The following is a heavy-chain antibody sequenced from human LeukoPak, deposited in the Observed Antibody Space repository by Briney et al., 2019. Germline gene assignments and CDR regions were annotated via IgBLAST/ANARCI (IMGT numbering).Heavy chain of an antibody. Sequence: PGGSLRLSCVASGFTFSSNGMHWVRQAPGKGLEWVTFIQYDGSKKYYADSVKGRFTISRDNSKNTQYLEMNNLRAEDTAVYYCAKDIGSYYDYWGQGILVTVSS. D-gene: IGHD3-10*01. CDR1: GFTFSSNG. CDR3: AKDIGSYYDY. V-gene: IGHV3-30*02. CDR2: IQYDGSKK. J-gene: IGHJ4*02.